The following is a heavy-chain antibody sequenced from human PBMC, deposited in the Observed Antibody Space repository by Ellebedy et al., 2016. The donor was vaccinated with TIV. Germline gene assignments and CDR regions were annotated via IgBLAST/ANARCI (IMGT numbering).Heavy chain of an antibody. J-gene: IGHJ5*02. Sequence: SETLSLTXTVSGGSVDSSAYRWGWIRQTPGKGLEWIGNIFYTGSTHYNPSLQSRLTISVDTSKNQFSLKLRSVTAADTAVYYCARVLLWFGELATYNWFDPWGQGALVTVSS. D-gene: IGHD3-10*01. CDR1: GGSVDSSAYR. CDR2: IFYTGST. CDR3: ARVLLWFGELATYNWFDP. V-gene: IGHV4-39*01.